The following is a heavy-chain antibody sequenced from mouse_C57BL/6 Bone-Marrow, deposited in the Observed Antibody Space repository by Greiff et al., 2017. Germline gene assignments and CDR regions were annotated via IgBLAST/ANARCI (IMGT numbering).Heavy chain of an antibody. V-gene: IGHV1-78*01. CDR3: ARQGLPGYYAMDY. D-gene: IGHD3-3*01. CDR1: GYTFTDHT. CDR2: IYPRDGST. J-gene: IGHJ4*01. Sequence: VQLQQSDAELVKPGASVKISCTVSGYTFTDHTIHWMQQRPEQGLEWIGYIYPRDGSTKYNEKFKGKATLTADKSSSTAYMQLNSLRSEDSAVYFCARQGLPGYYAMDYWGQGTSVTVSS.